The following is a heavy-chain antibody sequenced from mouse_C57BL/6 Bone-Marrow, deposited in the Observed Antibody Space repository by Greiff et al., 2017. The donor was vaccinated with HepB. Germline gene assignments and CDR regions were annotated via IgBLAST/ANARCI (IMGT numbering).Heavy chain of an antibody. D-gene: IGHD3-2*01. J-gene: IGHJ2*01. CDR1: GFTFSSYC. V-gene: IGHV5-6*01. CDR3: ARHRRQLGRSLGFDF. Sequence: DVHLVESGGDLVKPGGSLKLSCAASGFTFSSYCMSWVRQTPDKRLEWVATISSGGSYTYYPDSVKGRITISRDNAKNTLYLQLSSLKSEDTAMYDCARHRRQLGRSLGFDFGGQGNTITVSA. CDR2: ISSGGSYT.